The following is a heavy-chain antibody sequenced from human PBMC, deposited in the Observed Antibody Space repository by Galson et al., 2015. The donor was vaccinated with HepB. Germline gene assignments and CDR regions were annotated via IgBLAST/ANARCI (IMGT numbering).Heavy chain of an antibody. CDR1: GFTFSSYA. V-gene: IGHV3-23*01. J-gene: IGHJ4*02. Sequence: SLRLPCAASGFTFSSYAMSWVRQAPGKGLEWVSAISGSGGSTYYADSVKGRFTISRDNSKNTLYLQMNSLRAEDTAVYYCAKEELALGIYRPIDYWGQGTLVTVSS. CDR2: ISGSGGST. CDR3: AKEELALGIYRPIDY. D-gene: IGHD7-27*01.